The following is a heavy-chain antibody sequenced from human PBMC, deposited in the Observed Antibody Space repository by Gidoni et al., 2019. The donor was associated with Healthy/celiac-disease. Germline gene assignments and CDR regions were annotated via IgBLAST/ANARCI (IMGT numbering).Heavy chain of an antibody. CDR3: ASNRRDSPWIS. J-gene: IGHJ5*02. D-gene: IGHD2-2*03. V-gene: IGHV3-53*02. Sequence: EVQLVETGGGLIQPGGSLRLSCAASGFTVSSNYMSWVSQAPGKGLEWGSVIYSGGSTYYADSVKGRFTISRDNSKNTLYLQMNSLRAEDTAVYYCASNRRDSPWISWGQGTLVTVSS. CDR2: IYSGGST. CDR1: GFTVSSNY.